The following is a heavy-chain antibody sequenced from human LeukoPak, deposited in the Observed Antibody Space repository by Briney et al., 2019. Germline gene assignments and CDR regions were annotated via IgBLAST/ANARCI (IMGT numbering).Heavy chain of an antibody. D-gene: IGHD3-10*01. CDR3: ARVRPNYYGSGSYYYYYYYMDV. V-gene: IGHV1-69*13. Sequence: GASVKVSCKASGYTFTSYDINWVRQATGQGLEWMGGIIPIFGAANYAQKFQGRVTITADESTSTAYMELSSLRSEDTAVYYCARVRPNYYGSGSYYYYYYYMDVWGKGTTVTVSS. J-gene: IGHJ6*03. CDR1: GYTFTSYD. CDR2: IIPIFGAA.